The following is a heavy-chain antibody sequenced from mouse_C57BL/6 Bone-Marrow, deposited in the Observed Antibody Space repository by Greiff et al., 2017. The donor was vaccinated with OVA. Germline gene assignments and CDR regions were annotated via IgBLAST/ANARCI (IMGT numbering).Heavy chain of an antibody. CDR1: GYTFTSYG. CDR2: IYPRSGNT. D-gene: IGHD1-1*01. CDR3: ASRITTVTHDFYYAMDY. J-gene: IGHJ4*01. V-gene: IGHV1-81*01. Sequence: QVQLKQSGAELARPGASVKLSCKASGYTFTSYGISWVKQRTGQGLEWIGEIYPRSGNTYYNEKFKGKATLTADKSSSTAYMELRSLTSEDSAVYFCASRITTVTHDFYYAMDYWGQGTSVTVSS.